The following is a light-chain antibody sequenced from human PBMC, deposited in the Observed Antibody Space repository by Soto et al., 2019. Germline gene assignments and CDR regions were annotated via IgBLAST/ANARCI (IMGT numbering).Light chain of an antibody. CDR2: GAS. Sequence: EIVLTQSPGTLSLSPGEIATLSFSASQSVINNYLAWYQQKPGQAPRLLIYGASSRATCSPDRFGGIGSGTAVTLTSSRVEPEDFAEYYCQHFKAVGQGTKVDIK. J-gene: IGKJ1*01. CDR3: QHFKA. CDR1: QSVINNY. V-gene: IGKV3-20*01.